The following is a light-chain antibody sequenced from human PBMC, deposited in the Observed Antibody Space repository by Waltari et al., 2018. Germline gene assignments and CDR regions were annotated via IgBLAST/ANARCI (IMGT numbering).Light chain of an antibody. CDR3: MSYTSSHTII. V-gene: IGLV2-14*03. CDR1: SSDVGGYKF. Sequence: QSALTQPASVSGSPGQSITISCTGTSSDVGGYKFVSWYQKQPGKAPKLMIFDVTYRPSGISPRLSGSKSGNTASLTISGLQADDEADYYCMSYTSSHTIIFGGGTKLTV. J-gene: IGLJ2*01. CDR2: DVT.